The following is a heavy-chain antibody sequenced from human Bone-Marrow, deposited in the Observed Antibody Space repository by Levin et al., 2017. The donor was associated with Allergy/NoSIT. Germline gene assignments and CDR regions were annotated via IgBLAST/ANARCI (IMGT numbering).Heavy chain of an antibody. CDR1: GFTFDDYT. D-gene: IGHD6-13*01. CDR2: ISWDGGST. Sequence: GGSLRLSCAASGFTFDDYTMHWVRQAPGKGLEWVSLISWDGGSTYYADSVKGRFTISRDNSKNSLYLQMNSLRTEDTALYYCAKDRLGGSWGYFDYWGQGTLVTVSS. V-gene: IGHV3-43*01. CDR3: AKDRLGGSWGYFDY. J-gene: IGHJ4*02.